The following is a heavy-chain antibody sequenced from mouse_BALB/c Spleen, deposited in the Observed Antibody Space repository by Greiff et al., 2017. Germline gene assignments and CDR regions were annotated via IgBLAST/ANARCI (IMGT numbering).Heavy chain of an antibody. CDR2: ISYSGST. Sequence: EVKLEESGPSLVKPSQTLSLTCSVTGDSITSGYWNWIRKFPGNKLEYMGYISYSGSTYYNPSLKSRISITRDTSKNQYYLQLNSVTTEDTATYYCARSYYGYGSPLGYWGQGTTLTVSS. V-gene: IGHV3-8*02. D-gene: IGHD2-9*01. CDR1: GDSITSGY. CDR3: ARSYYGYGSPLGY. J-gene: IGHJ2*01.